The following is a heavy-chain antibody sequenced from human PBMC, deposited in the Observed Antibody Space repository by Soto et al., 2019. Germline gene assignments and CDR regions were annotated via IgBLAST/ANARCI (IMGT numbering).Heavy chain of an antibody. D-gene: IGHD6-13*01. CDR2: ISGSGDST. J-gene: IGHJ6*02. CDR3: AKDGDGAAAGPTKFYGMDV. Sequence: EVQLLESGGGLVQPGGSLRLSCAASGFTFSSYAMSWVRQAPGKGLEWVSVISGSGDSTYYADSVRGRFTISRDNSKNTLYLQMNSLRAVDTAVYYCAKDGDGAAAGPTKFYGMDVWGQGTTVTVSS. CDR1: GFTFSSYA. V-gene: IGHV3-23*01.